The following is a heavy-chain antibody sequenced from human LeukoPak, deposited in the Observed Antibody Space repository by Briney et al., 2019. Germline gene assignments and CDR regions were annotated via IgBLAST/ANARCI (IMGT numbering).Heavy chain of an antibody. D-gene: IGHD5-24*01. CDR2: IGYDGSNK. CDR3: ARDGYNYYVDY. CDR1: GFTFSSYG. J-gene: IGHJ4*02. Sequence: GGSLRLSCVASGFTFSSYGIHWVRQAPGKGLEWVAFIGYDGSNKYYRDSVKGRFTISRDNSKNTLYLQMNSLRAEDTAVYYCARDGYNYYVDYWGQGTLVTVSS. V-gene: IGHV3-30*02.